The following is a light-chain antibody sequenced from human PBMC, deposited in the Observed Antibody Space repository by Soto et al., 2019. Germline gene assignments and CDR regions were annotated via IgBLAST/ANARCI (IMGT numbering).Light chain of an antibody. V-gene: IGLV2-11*01. J-gene: IGLJ3*02. CDR2: DVS. Sequence: QSVLTQPRSVSGSPGQSVTISCSGSSSDVGGYNFVSWYQQHPNKAPKLMIYDVSKRPSGVPDRFSGSKSGNTASLTISGLQAEDEAGYYCCSNAGSLTWVFGGGTQLTVL. CDR3: CSNAGSLTWV. CDR1: SSDVGGYNF.